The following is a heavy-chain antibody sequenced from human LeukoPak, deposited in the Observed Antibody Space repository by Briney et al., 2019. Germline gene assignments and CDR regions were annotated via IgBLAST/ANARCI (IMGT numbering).Heavy chain of an antibody. D-gene: IGHD3-16*02. CDR1: GFTFSSYA. V-gene: IGHV3-30-3*01. Sequence: GGSLRLSCAASGFTFSSYAMHWVRQAPGKGLEWVAVISYDGSNKYYADSVKGRFTISRDNSKNTLYLQMNSLRAEDTAVYYCARAPHYDYVWGSYRYNFDYWGQGTLVTVSS. CDR3: ARAPHYDYVWGSYRYNFDY. CDR2: ISYDGSNK. J-gene: IGHJ4*02.